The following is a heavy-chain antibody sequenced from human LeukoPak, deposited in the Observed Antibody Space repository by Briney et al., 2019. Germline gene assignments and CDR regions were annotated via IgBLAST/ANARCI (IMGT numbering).Heavy chain of an antibody. CDR3: TIAVAALY. Sequence: GGSLRLSCAASGYTFTSYYMHWVRQAPGQGLEWMGIINPSGGSTSYAQKFQGRVTMTRDTSTSTVYMELSSLRSEDTAVYYCTIAVAALYWGQGTLVTVSS. CDR1: GYTFTSYY. J-gene: IGHJ4*02. D-gene: IGHD6-19*01. CDR2: INPSGGST. V-gene: IGHV1-46*01.